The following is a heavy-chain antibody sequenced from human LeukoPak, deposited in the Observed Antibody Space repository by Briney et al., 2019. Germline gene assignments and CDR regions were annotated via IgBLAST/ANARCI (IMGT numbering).Heavy chain of an antibody. V-gene: IGHV3-13*04. CDR3: ARGSSLGFDP. CDR1: GFTFSSYA. J-gene: IGHJ5*02. CDR2: IGTAGDT. Sequence: GGSLRLSCAASGFTFSSYAMYWVRQTPGKGLEWVSGIGTAGDTYYPGSVKGRFTISRGNAKNSLYLQMNSLRAGDTAVYYCARGSSLGFDPWGQGTLVTVSS.